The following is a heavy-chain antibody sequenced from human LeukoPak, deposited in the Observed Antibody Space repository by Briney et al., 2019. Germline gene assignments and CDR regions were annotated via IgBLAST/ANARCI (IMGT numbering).Heavy chain of an antibody. Sequence: GGSLRLSCAASEFTFSTFCMSWVRQAPGKGLEWVANIKADGSVKHYVDSVEGRFSISRDNARSSLYLQMNSLRAEDTAVYYCVRDSDYQRNSGGLYAHYDALDIWGHGTMVTVSS. CDR1: EFTFSTFC. V-gene: IGHV3-7*01. CDR3: VRDSDYQRNSGGLYAHYDALDI. D-gene: IGHD2-21*01. CDR2: IKADGSVK. J-gene: IGHJ3*02.